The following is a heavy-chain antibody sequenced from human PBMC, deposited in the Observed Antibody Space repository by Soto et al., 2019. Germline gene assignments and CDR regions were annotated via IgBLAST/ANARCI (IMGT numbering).Heavy chain of an antibody. CDR3: AKVKYDFWSGYPNWFDP. J-gene: IGHJ5*02. Sequence: GGSLRLSCAASGFTFSSYAMSWVRQAPGKGLEWVSAISGSGGSTYYADSVKGRFTISRDNSKNTLYLQMNSLRAEDTAVYYCAKVKYDFWSGYPNWFDPWGQGTLVTVSS. D-gene: IGHD3-3*01. V-gene: IGHV3-23*01. CDR1: GFTFSSYA. CDR2: ISGSGGST.